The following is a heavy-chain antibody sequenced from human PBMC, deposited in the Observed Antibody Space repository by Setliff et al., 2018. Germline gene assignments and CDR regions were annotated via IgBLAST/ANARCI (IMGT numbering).Heavy chain of an antibody. CDR1: GGTLSSYA. Sequence: SVKVSCKASGGTLSSYAISWVRQAPGQGLEWMGGIIPIFGTANYAQKFQGRVTITADESTSTAYMELSSLRSEDTAVYYCARDRRDYDILTGYYEFTFDYWGQGTLVTVSS. D-gene: IGHD3-9*01. J-gene: IGHJ4*02. CDR3: ARDRRDYDILTGYYEFTFDY. V-gene: IGHV1-69*13. CDR2: IIPIFGTA.